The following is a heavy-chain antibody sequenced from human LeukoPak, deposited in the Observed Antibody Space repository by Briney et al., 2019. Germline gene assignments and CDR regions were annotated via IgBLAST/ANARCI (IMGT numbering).Heavy chain of an antibody. CDR2: ISAYNGNT. V-gene: IGHV1-18*01. Sequence: ASVKVSCKASGYTFTSYGISWVRQAPGQGLEWMGWISAYNGNTNCAQKLQGRVTMTTDTSTSTAYTELRSLRSDDTAVYYCARVRGIIGSGYLSGDAFDIWGQGTMVTVSS. CDR3: ARVRGIIGSGYLSGDAFDI. CDR1: GYTFTSYG. D-gene: IGHD3-22*01. J-gene: IGHJ3*02.